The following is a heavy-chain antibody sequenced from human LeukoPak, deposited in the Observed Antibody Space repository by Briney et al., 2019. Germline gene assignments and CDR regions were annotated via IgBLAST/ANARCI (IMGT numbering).Heavy chain of an antibody. D-gene: IGHD5-24*01. CDR3: ARRRWLQLTGFDY. J-gene: IGHJ4*02. Sequence: SETLSLTCAVYGGSFSGYYWSWIRQPPGKGLEWIGEINHSGSTNYNPSLKSRVTISVDTSKNQFSLKLSSVTAADTAVYYCARRRWLQLTGFDYWGQGTLVTVSS. V-gene: IGHV4-34*01. CDR1: GGSFSGYY. CDR2: INHSGST.